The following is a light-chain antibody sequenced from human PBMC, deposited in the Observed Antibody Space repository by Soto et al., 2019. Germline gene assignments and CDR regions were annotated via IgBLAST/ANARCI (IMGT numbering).Light chain of an antibody. CDR1: SSDVGGDNR. CDR3: SSFGGSNNLV. CDR2: EVS. J-gene: IGLJ3*02. Sequence: QSVLTQPPSVSGSPGQSVTISCTGTSSDVGGDNRVSWYQQPPGTAPKLIIYEVSNRPSGVPDRFSGSKSGNTASLTISGLQAEDEADYFCSSFGGSNNLVFGGGTKLTVL. V-gene: IGLV2-18*02.